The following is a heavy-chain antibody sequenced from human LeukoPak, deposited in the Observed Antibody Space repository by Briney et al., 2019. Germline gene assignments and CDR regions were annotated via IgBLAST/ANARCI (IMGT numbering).Heavy chain of an antibody. CDR2: INSDGSST. CDR3: ARAGDSSANWFDP. Sequence: GGSLRLSCAASGFTFSSYWMHWVRQAPGKGLLWVSRINSDGSSTSYADSVKGRFTISRNNAKNTLYLQMNSLRAEDTAVYYCARAGDSSANWFDPWGQGTLVTVSS. J-gene: IGHJ5*02. D-gene: IGHD3-22*01. CDR1: GFTFSSYW. V-gene: IGHV3-74*01.